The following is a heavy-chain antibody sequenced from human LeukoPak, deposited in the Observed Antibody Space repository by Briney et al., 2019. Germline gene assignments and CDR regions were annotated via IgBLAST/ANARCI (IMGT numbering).Heavy chain of an antibody. Sequence: SETLSLTCAVYGGSFSGYYWSCIRQPPGKGLEWIGEINHSGSTNYNPSLKSRVTISVDTSKNQFSLKLSSVTAADTAVYYCASTGYRGPFDYWGQGTLVTVSS. CDR2: INHSGST. CDR3: ASTGYRGPFDY. V-gene: IGHV4-34*01. D-gene: IGHD6-13*01. J-gene: IGHJ4*02. CDR1: GGSFSGYY.